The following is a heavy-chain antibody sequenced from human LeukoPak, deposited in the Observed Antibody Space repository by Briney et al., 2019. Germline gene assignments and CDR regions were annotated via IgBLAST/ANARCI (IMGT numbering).Heavy chain of an antibody. CDR2: INPDNGGT. J-gene: IGHJ4*02. V-gene: IGHV1-2*02. Sequence: ASVKVSCRASGYTFTGYYMHWVRQAPGQGLEWMGWINPDNGGTNYAQKFQGRVTMTRDMSISTAYMELSRLRSDDTAVYYCARDPSNSGYDYLYYFDYWGQGTLVTVSS. D-gene: IGHD5-12*01. CDR3: ARDPSNSGYDYLYYFDY. CDR1: GYTFTGYY.